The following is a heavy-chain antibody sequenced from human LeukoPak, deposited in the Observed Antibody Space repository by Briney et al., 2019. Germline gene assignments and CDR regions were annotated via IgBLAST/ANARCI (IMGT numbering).Heavy chain of an antibody. V-gene: IGHV6-1*01. CDR1: GDSVSINSAA. CDR3: ARSPSPYSSGWYFDY. CDR2: TYQRSKRYN. Sequence: SQTLSLTCAISGDSVSINSAAWNWIRQYPSRGLEWLGRTYQRSKRYNDYAVSVKSRITINPDISKNQFSLQLNSVTPEDTAVYYCARSPSPYSSGWYFDYWGQGTLVTVPS. J-gene: IGHJ4*02. D-gene: IGHD6-19*01.